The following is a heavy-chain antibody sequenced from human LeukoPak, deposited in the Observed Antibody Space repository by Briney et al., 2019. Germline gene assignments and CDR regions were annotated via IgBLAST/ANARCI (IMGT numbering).Heavy chain of an antibody. Sequence: PSQTLSLTCTVSGGSISSSSYYWSWIRQPAGKGLEWIGRIYTSGSTNYNPSLKSRVTISVDTSKSQFSLKLSSVTAADTAVYYCARRRFPGYCSSTSCYAYFDYWGQGTLVTVSS. CDR1: GGSISSSSYY. J-gene: IGHJ4*02. CDR2: IYTSGST. D-gene: IGHD2-2*01. CDR3: ARRRFPGYCSSTSCYAYFDY. V-gene: IGHV4-61*02.